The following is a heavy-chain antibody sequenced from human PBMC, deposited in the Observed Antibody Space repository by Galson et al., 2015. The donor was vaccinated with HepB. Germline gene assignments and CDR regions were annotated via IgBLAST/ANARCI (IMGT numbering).Heavy chain of an antibody. CDR3: ASSYYYDSSGYYDYWYFEL. V-gene: IGHV4-59*08. D-gene: IGHD3-22*01. CDR2: IYYSGST. CDR1: GGSISSYY. J-gene: IGHJ2*01. Sequence: SETLSLTCTVSGGSISSYYWSWIRQPPGKGLEWIGYIYYSGSTNYNPSLKSRVTISVDTSKNQFSLKLSSVTAADTAVYYCASSYYYDSSGYYDYWYFELWGRGTLVTVSS.